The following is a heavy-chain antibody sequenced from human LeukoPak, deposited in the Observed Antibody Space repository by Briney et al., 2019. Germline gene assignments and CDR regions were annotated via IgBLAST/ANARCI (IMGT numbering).Heavy chain of an antibody. J-gene: IGHJ4*02. V-gene: IGHV3-64*01. CDR2: ISSNGGST. CDR3: ARVAKKQSLAPFDY. Sequence: GGSLRLSCAASGFTFSSYAMHWVRQAPGKGLEYVSAISSNGGSTYYANSVKGRFTISRDNSKNTLYLQMGSLRAEDMAVYYCARVAKKQSLAPFDYWGQGTLVTVSS. CDR1: GFTFSSYA. D-gene: IGHD6-19*01.